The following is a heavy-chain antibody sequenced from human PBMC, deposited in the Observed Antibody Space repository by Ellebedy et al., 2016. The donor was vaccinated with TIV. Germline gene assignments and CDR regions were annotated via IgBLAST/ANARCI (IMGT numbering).Heavy chain of an antibody. CDR3: ARARGQYLYGSGSYFTN. Sequence: MPSETLSLPCAVLGGPLNGYLWSWIRQSPGKGLEWLVELNPSGTPTYNPSLTSRVTMSVDTPEKQFSLRLTSVTAADTAVYYCARARGQYLYGSGSYFTNWGQGEVVTVAS. J-gene: IGHJ4*02. CDR2: LNPSGTP. CDR1: GGPLNGYL. V-gene: IGHV4-34*01. D-gene: IGHD3-10*01.